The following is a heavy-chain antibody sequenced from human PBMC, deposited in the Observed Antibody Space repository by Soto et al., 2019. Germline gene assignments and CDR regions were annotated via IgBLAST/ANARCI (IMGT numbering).Heavy chain of an antibody. CDR1: GYTFTGYY. CDR3: ARARTYNWTHGDYFDY. Sequence: GASVKVSCKASGYTFTGYYMHWVRQAPGQGLEWMGWINPNSGGTNYAQKFQGRVTMTRDTSISTAYMELSRLRSDDTAVYYCARARTYNWTHGDYFDYWGQGTLVTVSS. V-gene: IGHV1-2*02. CDR2: INPNSGGT. J-gene: IGHJ4*02. D-gene: IGHD1-20*01.